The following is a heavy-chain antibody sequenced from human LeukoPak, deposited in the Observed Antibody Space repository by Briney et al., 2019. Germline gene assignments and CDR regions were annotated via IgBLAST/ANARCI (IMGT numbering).Heavy chain of an antibody. Sequence: GGSLRLSCAASGFTFSSYEMNWVRQAPGKGLEWVSYISSSGSTIYYADSVKGRFTISRDNAKNSLYLQMNSLRAEDTAVYYCARGLFVTTPVDYWGQGTLVTVSS. D-gene: IGHD4-17*01. CDR3: ARGLFVTTPVDY. J-gene: IGHJ4*02. V-gene: IGHV3-48*03. CDR1: GFTFSSYE. CDR2: ISSSGSTI.